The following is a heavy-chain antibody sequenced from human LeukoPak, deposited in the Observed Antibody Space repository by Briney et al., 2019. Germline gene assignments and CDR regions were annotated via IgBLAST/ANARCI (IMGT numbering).Heavy chain of an antibody. CDR2: IYYSGST. V-gene: IGHV4-39*07. Sequence: SETLSLTCTVSGGSISSSSYYWGWIRQPPGKGLECIGSIYYSGSTYYNPSLKSRVTISVDTSKNQFSLKLSSVTAADTAVYYCARYYYDSSGYYSPEYFQHWGQGTLVTVSS. CDR1: GGSISSSSYY. CDR3: ARYYYDSSGYYSPEYFQH. J-gene: IGHJ1*01. D-gene: IGHD3-22*01.